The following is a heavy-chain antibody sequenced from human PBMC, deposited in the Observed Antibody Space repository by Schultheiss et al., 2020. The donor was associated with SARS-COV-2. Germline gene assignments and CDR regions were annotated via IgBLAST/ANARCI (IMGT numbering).Heavy chain of an antibody. D-gene: IGHD3-10*01. J-gene: IGHJ6*02. V-gene: IGHV3-48*03. CDR3: ARDPSFGGVDGEDV. Sequence: GESLKISCAASGFTFSSYEMNWVRQAPGKGLEWVSYISSSGSTIYYADSVKGRFTISRDNAKNSLYLQMNSLRDEDTAVYYCARDPSFGGVDGEDVWGQGTTVTVSS. CDR1: GFTFSSYE. CDR2: ISSSGSTI.